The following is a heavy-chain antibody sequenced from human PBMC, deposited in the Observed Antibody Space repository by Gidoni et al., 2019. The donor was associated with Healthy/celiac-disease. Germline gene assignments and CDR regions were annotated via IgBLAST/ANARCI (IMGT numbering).Heavy chain of an antibody. CDR3: ARVGYSSGWSLDY. V-gene: IGHV4-34*01. J-gene: IGHJ4*02. CDR1: GGSFSGYY. D-gene: IGHD6-19*01. Sequence: QVQLQQWGAGLLTPSEPLSLPCAVYGGSFSGYYWSWIRQPPGKGLEWIGEINHSGSTNYNPSLKSRVTISVDTSKNQFSLKLSSVTAADTAVYYCARVGYSSGWSLDYWGQGTLVTVSS. CDR2: INHSGST.